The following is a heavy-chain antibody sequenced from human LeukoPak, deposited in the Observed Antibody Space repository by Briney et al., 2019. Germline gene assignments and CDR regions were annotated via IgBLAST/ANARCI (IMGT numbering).Heavy chain of an antibody. V-gene: IGHV1-69*05. D-gene: IGHD5-24*01. CDR2: IIPIFGTA. J-gene: IGHJ3*02. CDR3: ARNTEMALLRVAFDI. CDR1: GGTFSSYA. Sequence: SVKVSCKASGGTFSSYAISWVRQAPGQGLEWMGGIIPIFGTANYAQKFQGRVTITTDESTSTAYMELSSLRSEDTAVYYCARNTEMALLRVAFDIWGQGTMVTVSS.